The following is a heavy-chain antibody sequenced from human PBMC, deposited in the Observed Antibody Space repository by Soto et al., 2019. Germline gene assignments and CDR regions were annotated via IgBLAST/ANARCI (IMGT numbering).Heavy chain of an antibody. CDR2: ISAYNGNT. V-gene: IGHV1-18*01. CDR1: GYTFTSYG. D-gene: IGHD3-10*01. J-gene: IGHJ6*02. CDR3: ARVSRGDVYHYGMDV. Sequence: QVQLVQSGAEVKKPGASVKVSCKASGYTFTSYGISWVRQAPGQGLEWMGWISAYNGNTNYAQKLQGRVTITTDTSTSTAYMELRSLRPDDTAVYYCARVSRGDVYHYGMDVWGQGTTVTVSS.